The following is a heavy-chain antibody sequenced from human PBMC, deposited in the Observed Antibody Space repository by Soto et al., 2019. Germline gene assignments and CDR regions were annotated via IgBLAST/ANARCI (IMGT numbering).Heavy chain of an antibody. J-gene: IGHJ3*02. Sequence: EVQLVESGGGLVQPGGSLRLSCAASGFTFSSYAMHWVRQAPGKGLEYVSAISSNGGSTYYANSVKGRFTISRDNSKNTLYRQMGSLRAEDMAVYYCARGHRDIVGVRGAFDSGGRGTMVTVSS. CDR1: GFTFSSYA. D-gene: IGHD2-15*01. CDR2: ISSNGGST. CDR3: ARGHRDIVGVRGAFDS. V-gene: IGHV3-64*01.